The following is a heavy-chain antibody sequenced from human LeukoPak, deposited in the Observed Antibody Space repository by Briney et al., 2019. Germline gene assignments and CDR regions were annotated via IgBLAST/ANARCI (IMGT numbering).Heavy chain of an antibody. CDR2: IWYDGSNK. V-gene: IGHV3-33*06. CDR1: GFTFSSYG. D-gene: IGHD3-22*01. CDR3: AKEGVSYYDSSGYSI. Sequence: GGSLRLSCAASGFTFSSYGMRWVRQAPGKGLEWVAVIWYDGSNKYYADSVKGRFTISRDNSKNTLYLQMNSLRAEDTAVYYCAKEGVSYYDSSGYSIWGQGTMVTVSS. J-gene: IGHJ3*02.